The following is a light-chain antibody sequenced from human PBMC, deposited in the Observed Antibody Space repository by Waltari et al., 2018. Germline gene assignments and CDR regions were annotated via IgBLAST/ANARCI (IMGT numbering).Light chain of an antibody. J-gene: IGKJ1*01. Sequence: VIWMTQSPSLLSASTGDRVIISCRMSPGISNYLAWYQQKPGEAPELLIYGASTLQSGVPSRFRGSGSGTDFTLTISRLQSEDFATYYCQQYYTFPPTFGQGTKVEIK. V-gene: IGKV1D-8*04. CDR3: QQYYTFPPT. CDR1: PGISNY. CDR2: GAS.